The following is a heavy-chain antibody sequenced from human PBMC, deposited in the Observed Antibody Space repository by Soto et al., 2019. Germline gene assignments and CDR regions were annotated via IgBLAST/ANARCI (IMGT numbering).Heavy chain of an antibody. CDR2: ITNSGSAT. CDR3: AKNKDIVVVVDLEY. CDR1: EFTFSNYA. J-gene: IGHJ4*02. D-gene: IGHD2-15*01. Sequence: GALRLSCTASEFTFSNYAMTWVRQAPGKGLEWVSTITNSGSATYSADSVEGRFAISRDNSKNTLFLQMNSLRAEDTAVYYCAKNKDIVVVVDLEYWGLGTLVTVSS. V-gene: IGHV3-23*01.